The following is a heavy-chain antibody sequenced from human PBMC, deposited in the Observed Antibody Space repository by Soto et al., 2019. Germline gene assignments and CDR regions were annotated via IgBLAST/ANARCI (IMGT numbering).Heavy chain of an antibody. CDR2: IYPGDSDT. Sequence: GESLKISCKGSGYSFTSYWIGWVRQMPGKGLEWMGIIYPGDSDTRYSPSFQGQVTISADKSISTAHLQWSSLKASDTAMYYCARSYYDSSGYLHADYGMDVWGQGTTVTVSS. D-gene: IGHD3-22*01. CDR3: ARSYYDSSGYLHADYGMDV. V-gene: IGHV5-51*01. CDR1: GYSFTSYW. J-gene: IGHJ6*02.